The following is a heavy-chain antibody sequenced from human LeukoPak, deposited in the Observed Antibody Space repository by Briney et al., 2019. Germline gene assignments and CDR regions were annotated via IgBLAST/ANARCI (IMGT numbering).Heavy chain of an antibody. V-gene: IGHV3-33*01. CDR3: ARDSSSGWFDAFYI. J-gene: IGHJ3*02. D-gene: IGHD6-19*01. CDR1: GFIFSSYG. CDR2: IWYDGSNK. Sequence: GGSLRLSCAASGFIFSSYGMHWVRQAPGKGLEWVAVIWYDGSNKYYAGSVKGRFTISRDNSKNTLYLQMNSLRAEDTAVYYCARDSSSGWFDAFYIWGQGTMVTVS.